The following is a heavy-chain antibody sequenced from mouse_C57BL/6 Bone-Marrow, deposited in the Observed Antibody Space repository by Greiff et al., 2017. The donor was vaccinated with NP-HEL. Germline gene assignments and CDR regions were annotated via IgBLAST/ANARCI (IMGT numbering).Heavy chain of an antibody. V-gene: IGHV5-16*01. CDR3: ARVLIYYYGSSYFYWYFDV. J-gene: IGHJ1*03. Sequence: EVQLVESEGGLVQPGSSMKLSCTASGFTFSDYYMAWVRQVPEKGLEWVANINYDGSSTYYLDSLKSRFIISRDNAKNILYLQMSSLKSEDTATYYCARVLIYYYGSSYFYWYFDVWGTGTTVTVSS. D-gene: IGHD1-1*01. CDR1: GFTFSDYY. CDR2: INYDGSST.